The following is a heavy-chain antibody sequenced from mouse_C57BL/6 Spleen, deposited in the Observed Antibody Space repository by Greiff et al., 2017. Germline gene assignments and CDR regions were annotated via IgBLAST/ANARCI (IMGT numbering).Heavy chain of an antibody. CDR1: GYTFTSYT. Sequence: VQLQQSGAELARPGASVKMSCKASGYTFTSYTMHWVKQRPGQGLAWIGYINPSSGYTKYNQKFKDKATLTADKSSSTAYMQLSSLTSEDSAVYYCARSGGNYGYAMDYWGQGTSVTVSS. CDR2: INPSSGYT. D-gene: IGHD2-1*01. J-gene: IGHJ4*01. V-gene: IGHV1-4*01. CDR3: ARSGGNYGYAMDY.